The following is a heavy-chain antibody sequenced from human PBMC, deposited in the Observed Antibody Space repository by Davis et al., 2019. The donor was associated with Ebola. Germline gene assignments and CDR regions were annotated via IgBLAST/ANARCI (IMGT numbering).Heavy chain of an antibody. CDR3: AKSGLSFGVVKYHYGMDV. Sequence: PGGSLRLSCTDSVITFSSYAMTWVRQAPGQGLEWVSAISGSGGSTYYAASVKGRFTISRDNSKKTLYLQMNSLRAEDTAVYYCAKSGLSFGVVKYHYGMDVWGKGTTVTVSS. J-gene: IGHJ6*04. CDR1: VITFSSYA. D-gene: IGHD3-3*01. CDR2: ISGSGGST. V-gene: IGHV3-23*01.